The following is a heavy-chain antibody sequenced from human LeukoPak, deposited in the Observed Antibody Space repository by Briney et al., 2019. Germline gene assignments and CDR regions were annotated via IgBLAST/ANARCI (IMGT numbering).Heavy chain of an antibody. D-gene: IGHD4-17*01. CDR2: ISSSSSYI. Sequence: GGSLSLSCAASGFTFSNYEMNWVRQAPGKGLQWVSSISSSSSYISYADSVKGRFTISRDNAKNSLYLQMNSLRAEDTAVYYCARRRTTVTTSLDYWGQGTLVTVSS. J-gene: IGHJ4*02. V-gene: IGHV3-21*01. CDR1: GFTFSNYE. CDR3: ARRRTTVTTSLDY.